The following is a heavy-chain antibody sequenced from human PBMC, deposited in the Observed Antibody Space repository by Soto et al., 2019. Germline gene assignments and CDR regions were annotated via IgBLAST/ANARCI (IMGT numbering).Heavy chain of an antibody. D-gene: IGHD4-17*01. J-gene: IGHJ4*02. Sequence: PSETLSLTCTVSGVSITSHYWSWIRQSPGKGLEWIAYMHHSGSTNYNPSLKSRVTISVDRSKNQFSLKLSSVTAADTAVYYCARGATTVTTFDSWGQATLVTVSS. V-gene: IGHV4-59*11. CDR3: ARGATTVTTFDS. CDR1: GVSITSHY. CDR2: MHHSGST.